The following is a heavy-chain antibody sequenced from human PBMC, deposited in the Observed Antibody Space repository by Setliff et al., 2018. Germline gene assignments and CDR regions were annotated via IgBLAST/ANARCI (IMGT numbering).Heavy chain of an antibody. CDR1: GGSISSSSYY. Sequence: SETLSLTCTVSGGSISSSSYYWGWIRQPPGKGLEWIGSIYYSGSTYYNPSRKSRVTISVDTSKNQFSLKLRSVTAADTAVYYCARRATYYNFWSGYYDYWGQGTLGTVSS. CDR3: ARRATYYNFWSGYYDY. CDR2: IYYSGST. J-gene: IGHJ4*02. V-gene: IGHV4-39*07. D-gene: IGHD3-3*01.